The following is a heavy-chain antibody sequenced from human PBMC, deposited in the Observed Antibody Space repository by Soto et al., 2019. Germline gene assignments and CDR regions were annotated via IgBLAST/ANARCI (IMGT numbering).Heavy chain of an antibody. J-gene: IGHJ4*02. CDR2: IYHRGST. CDR3: AAGGGLPRYY. Sequence: QLQLQESGSGLVKPSQTLSLTCAVSGGSISSGGYSWSWIRQPPGKGLEWIGYIYHRGSTYYNPSPNSRVTISVDRSKNQFSLKLSSVTAADTAVYYCAAGGGLPRYYWGQGTLVTVSS. D-gene: IGHD5-12*01. V-gene: IGHV4-30-2*01. CDR1: GGSISSGGYS.